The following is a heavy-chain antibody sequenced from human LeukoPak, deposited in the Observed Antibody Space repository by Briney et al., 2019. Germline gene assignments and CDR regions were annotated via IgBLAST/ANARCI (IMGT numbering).Heavy chain of an antibody. V-gene: IGHV4-4*09. J-gene: IGHJ6*04. CDR1: GGSISGYY. Sequence: SETLSLTCSVSGGSISGYYWSWIRQPPGQTLEWIGYVYSSGSTNYNPSLQSRVTMSVDTSMNQFSLRLSSVAAADTAVYYCARFTYTTRPSDVWGKGTTVTVSS. CDR3: ARFTYTTRPSDV. CDR2: VYSSGST. D-gene: IGHD3-16*01.